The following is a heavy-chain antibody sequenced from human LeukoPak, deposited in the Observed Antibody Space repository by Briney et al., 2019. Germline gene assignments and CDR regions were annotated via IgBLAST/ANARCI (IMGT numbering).Heavy chain of an antibody. CDR3: AKDLRTMIVVVGMDV. CDR2: ISSSGSTI. V-gene: IGHV3-11*04. J-gene: IGHJ6*02. CDR1: GFTFSDYY. Sequence: PGGSLRLSCAASGFTFSDYYMSWIRQAPGKGLEWVSYISSSGSTIYYADSVKGRFTISRDNAKNSLYLQMNSLRAEDTAVYYCAKDLRTMIVVVGMDVWGQGTTVTVSS. D-gene: IGHD3-22*01.